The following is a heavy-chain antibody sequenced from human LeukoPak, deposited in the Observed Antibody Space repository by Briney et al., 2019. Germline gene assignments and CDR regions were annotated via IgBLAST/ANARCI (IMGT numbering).Heavy chain of an antibody. CDR1: GFTFSSYA. CDR3: AKDSSGLHIDY. Sequence: GGSLRLSCVAPGFTFSSYAMSWVRQAPGKGLEWVSAISGSGGSTYYADSVKGRFTISRDNSKNTLYLQMNSLRAEDTAVYYCAKDSSGLHIDYWGQGTLVTVSS. J-gene: IGHJ4*02. CDR2: ISGSGGST. D-gene: IGHD6-19*01. V-gene: IGHV3-23*01.